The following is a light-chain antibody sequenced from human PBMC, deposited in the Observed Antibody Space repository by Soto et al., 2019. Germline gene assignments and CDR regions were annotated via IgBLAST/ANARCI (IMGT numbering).Light chain of an antibody. Sequence: QAVVTQAPSLTVSPGGTVTLTCASSTGAVTSGYYPNWFQQQPGQAPRALIYSTSNQHSWTPARFSGSLLGGKAALTLSGVQPEDEAEYYCMLYFGGAQLVFGVGTKLTVL. J-gene: IGLJ2*01. V-gene: IGLV7-43*01. CDR1: TGAVTSGYY. CDR3: MLYFGGAQLV. CDR2: STS.